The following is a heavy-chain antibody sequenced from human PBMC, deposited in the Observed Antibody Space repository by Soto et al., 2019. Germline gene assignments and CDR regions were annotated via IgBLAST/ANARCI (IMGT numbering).Heavy chain of an antibody. D-gene: IGHD2-21*01. J-gene: IGHJ4*02. CDR1: GGTFSSYA. CDR2: IIPIFVTA. V-gene: IGHV1-69*01. Sequence: QVQLVQSGAEVKKPGSSVKVSCKASGGTFSSYAISWVRQAPGQRLEWMGGIIPIFVTANYAQKFQGRVTITADESTRSAHMELSSLSPEDTAVYYCASERGGDGKSFYFDYWGQGTLVTVSS. CDR3: ASERGGDGKSFYFDY.